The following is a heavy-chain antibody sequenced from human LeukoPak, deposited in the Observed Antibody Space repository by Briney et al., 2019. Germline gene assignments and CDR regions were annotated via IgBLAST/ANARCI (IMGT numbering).Heavy chain of an antibody. Sequence: SETLSLTCTVSGGSISSGSYYWSWIRQPAGKGLEWIGRIYTSGSTNYNPSLKSRVTISVDTSKNQFSLKLSSVTAADTAVYYCARDRYCSGGSCREPFDYWGQGTLVTVSS. CDR2: IYTSGST. V-gene: IGHV4-61*02. CDR1: GGSISSGSYY. CDR3: ARDRYCSGGSCREPFDY. D-gene: IGHD2-15*01. J-gene: IGHJ4*02.